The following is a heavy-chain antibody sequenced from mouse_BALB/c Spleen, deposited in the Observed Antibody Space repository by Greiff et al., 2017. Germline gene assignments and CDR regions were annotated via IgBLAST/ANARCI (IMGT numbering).Heavy chain of an antibody. V-gene: IGHV5-9-4*01. CDR2: ISSGGSYT. D-gene: IGHD2-3*01. Sequence: EVHLVESGGGLVKPGGSLKLSCAASGFTFSSYAMSWVRQSPEKRLEWVAEISSGGSYTYYPDTVTGRFTISRDNAKNTLYLEMSSLRSEDTAMYYCARPLGLLPAMDYWGQGTSVTVSS. CDR3: ARPLGLLPAMDY. CDR1: GFTFSSYA. J-gene: IGHJ4*01.